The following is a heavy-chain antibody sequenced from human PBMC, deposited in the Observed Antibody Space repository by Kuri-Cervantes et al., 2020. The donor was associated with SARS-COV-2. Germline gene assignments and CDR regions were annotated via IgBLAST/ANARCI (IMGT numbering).Heavy chain of an antibody. V-gene: IGHV3-30-3*01. CDR2: ISYGGSNK. CDR1: GFTFSSYA. CDR3: ARGGYDFWSGYYGEDYYYYYGMDV. Sequence: GGSLRLSCAASGFTFSSYAMHWVRQAPGKGLEWVAVISYGGSNKYYADSVKGRFTISRDNSKNTLHLQMNSLRAEDTAVYYCARGGYDFWSGYYGEDYYYYYGMDVWGQGTTVTVSS. D-gene: IGHD3-3*01. J-gene: IGHJ6*02.